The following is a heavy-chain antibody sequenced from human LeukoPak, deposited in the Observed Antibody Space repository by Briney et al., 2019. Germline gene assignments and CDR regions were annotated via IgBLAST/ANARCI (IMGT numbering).Heavy chain of an antibody. D-gene: IGHD1-26*01. CDR3: ANLVGAPEDDFDY. CDR2: ISGSGGNT. J-gene: IGHJ4*02. CDR1: GFTFSSYA. Sequence: PGGSLRLSCAASGFTFSSYAMSWVRQAPGKGLEWVSAISGSGGNTYYADSVKGRFTISRDNSKNTLYLQMNSLRAEDTAVYYCANLVGAPEDDFDYWGQGTLVTVSS. V-gene: IGHV3-23*01.